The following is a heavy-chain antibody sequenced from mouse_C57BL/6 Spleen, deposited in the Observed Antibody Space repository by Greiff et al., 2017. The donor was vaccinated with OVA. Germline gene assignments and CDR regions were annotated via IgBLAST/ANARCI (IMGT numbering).Heavy chain of an antibody. D-gene: IGHD2-5*01. CDR3: ARRETYYSNYLDY. V-gene: IGHV1-54*01. Sequence: VQLQQSGAELVRPGTSVKVSCKASGYAFTNYLIEWVKQRPGPGLEWIGVINPGSGGTNYNEKFKGKATLTADKSSSTAYMQLSSLTSEDSAVYFCARRETYYSNYLDYWGQGTTLTVSS. J-gene: IGHJ2*01. CDR1: GYAFTNYL. CDR2: INPGSGGT.